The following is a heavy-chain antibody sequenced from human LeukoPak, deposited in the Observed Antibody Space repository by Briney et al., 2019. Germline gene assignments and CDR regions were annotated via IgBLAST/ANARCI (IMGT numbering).Heavy chain of an antibody. CDR2: ISYDGTNK. V-gene: IGHV3-30*12. J-gene: IGHJ4*02. CDR3: ARDVDYANPRHDY. CDR1: GFSFSSYG. Sequence: PGRSLRLSCAASGFSFSSYGMHWVRQAPGKGLEWVAVISYDGTNKYYTESVKGRFTISRDNSKNTLYLQMNSLRAEDTAVYYCARDVDYANPRHDYWGQGTLVTVSS. D-gene: IGHD4/OR15-4a*01.